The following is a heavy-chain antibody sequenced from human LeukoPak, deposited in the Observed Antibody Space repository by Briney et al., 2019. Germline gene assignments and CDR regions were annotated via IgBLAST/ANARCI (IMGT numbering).Heavy chain of an antibody. CDR1: GYTFTSYY. D-gene: IGHD5-12*01. V-gene: IGHV1-46*01. CDR3: ARVPDIVATTEADAFDI. J-gene: IGHJ3*02. CDR2: INPSGGST. Sequence: ASVKVSCKASGYTFTSYYMHWVRQAPGQGLEWMGIINPSGGSTSYAQKFQGRVTMTRDTSTSTVYMELSSLGSEDTAVYYCARVPDIVATTEADAFDIWGQGTMVTVSS.